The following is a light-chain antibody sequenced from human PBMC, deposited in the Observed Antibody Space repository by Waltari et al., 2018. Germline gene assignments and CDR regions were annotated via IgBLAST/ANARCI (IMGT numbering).Light chain of an antibody. CDR3: CSYAGGSRVI. Sequence: QSALTQPASLSGSPGQSITIPCAGTKNDIGPYTFVSWFQQLPGQAPKLIVSEATKRPSGVSYRFSGSKSGNTASLTISGLQAEDEADYYCCSYAGGSRVIFGGGTKLTVL. V-gene: IGLV2-23*01. CDR2: EAT. J-gene: IGLJ2*01. CDR1: KNDIGPYTF.